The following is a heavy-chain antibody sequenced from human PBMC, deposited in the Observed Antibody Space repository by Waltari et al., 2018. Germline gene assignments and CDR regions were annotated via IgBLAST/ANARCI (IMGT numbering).Heavy chain of an antibody. D-gene: IGHD1-26*01. V-gene: IGHV4-39*07. J-gene: IGHJ5*02. CDR1: GASVSSGPYF. CDR3: ARDRSGTINSFDP. Sequence: QLQLQESGPRLVKPAETLSLTCTVSGASVSSGPYFWAWIRQPPGKGLEWLGSMFYSGTTYHNSSLKSRVTISVDTSKNQVSLQLKSVTAADTAVYFCARDRSGTINSFDPWGRGTLVTVSS. CDR2: MFYSGTT.